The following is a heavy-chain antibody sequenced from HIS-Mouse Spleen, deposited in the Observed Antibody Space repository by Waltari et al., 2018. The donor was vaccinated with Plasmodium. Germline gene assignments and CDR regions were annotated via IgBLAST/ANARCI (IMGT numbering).Heavy chain of an antibody. V-gene: IGHV4-31*03. J-gene: IGHJ4*02. D-gene: IGHD6-13*01. CDR3: ARSIAATVTFYFDY. CDR2: IYYSGST. Sequence: QVQLQESGPGLVKPSQTLSLTCTISGGSISSGGYYWSWIRQHPGKGLEWIGYIYYSGSTYYNPSLKSRVTISVDTSKNQFSLKLSSVTAADTAVYYCARSIAATVTFYFDYWGQGTLVTVSS. CDR1: GGSISSGGYY.